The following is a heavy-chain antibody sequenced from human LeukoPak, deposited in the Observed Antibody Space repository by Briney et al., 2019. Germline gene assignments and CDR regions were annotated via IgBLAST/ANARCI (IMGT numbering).Heavy chain of an antibody. Sequence: GESLKISCKGSGYSFSNYWIGWVRQMSGEGLEWMGIIYPGDSDTRYSPSFQGQVTISADKSISTAYLQWSSLKASDTAMYYCARRPCSGGSCYFDYWGQGTLVTVSS. CDR1: GYSFSNYW. V-gene: IGHV5-51*01. D-gene: IGHD2-15*01. J-gene: IGHJ4*02. CDR2: IYPGDSDT. CDR3: ARRPCSGGSCYFDY.